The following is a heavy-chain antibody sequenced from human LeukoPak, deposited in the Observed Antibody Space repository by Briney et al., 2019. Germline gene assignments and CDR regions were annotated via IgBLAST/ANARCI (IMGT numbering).Heavy chain of an antibody. Sequence: GGSLRLSCTASGFTFSNHWMSWVRQAPGKGLEWAANIKQDGSEKYYVDSVKGRFTISRDNAKNSLYLQMNSLRAEDTAVYYCARGGGSYYNYWGQGTLVTVSS. D-gene: IGHD1-26*01. CDR2: IKQDGSEK. J-gene: IGHJ4*02. CDR1: GFTFSNHW. CDR3: ARGGGSYYNY. V-gene: IGHV3-7*04.